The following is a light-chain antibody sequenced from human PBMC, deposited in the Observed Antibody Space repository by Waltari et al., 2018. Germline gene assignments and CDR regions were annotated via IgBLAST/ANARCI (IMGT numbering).Light chain of an antibody. J-gene: IGKJ4*01. Sequence: AQLLSYTASHLQSGVPSRFSVSGSGTDFTLTISSLQPEDFATYYCQQHNSNPLTFGGGTKVEI. CDR3: QQHNSNPLT. V-gene: IGKV1-9*01. CDR2: TAS.